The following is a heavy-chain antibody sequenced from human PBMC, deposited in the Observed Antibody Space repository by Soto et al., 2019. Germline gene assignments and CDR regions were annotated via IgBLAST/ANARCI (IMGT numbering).Heavy chain of an antibody. D-gene: IGHD6-13*01. V-gene: IGHV3-73*02. Sequence: EVQLVESGGGLVQPGGSLKLSCAASGFTFSGSAMHWVRQASGKGLEWVGRIRSKANSYATAYAASVKGRFTISRDDSKNTAYLQMNSLKTEDTAVYYCTRLTGGAAAGTGYFDYWRQGSLVTVSS. CDR2: IRSKANSYAT. CDR1: GFTFSGSA. CDR3: TRLTGGAAAGTGYFDY. J-gene: IGHJ4*02.